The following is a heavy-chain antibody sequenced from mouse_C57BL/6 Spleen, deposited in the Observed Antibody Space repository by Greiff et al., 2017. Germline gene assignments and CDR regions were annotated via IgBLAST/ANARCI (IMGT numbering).Heavy chain of an antibody. CDR3: AKSPVVADYFDY. CDR2: INPYNGGT. V-gene: IGHV1-19*01. CDR1: GYTFTDYY. D-gene: IGHD1-1*01. J-gene: IGHJ2*01. Sequence: VQLKQSGPVLVKPGASVKMSCKASGYTFTDYYMNWVKQSHGKSLEWIGVINPYNGGTSYNQKFKGKATLTVDKSSSTAYMELNSLTSEDSAVYYCAKSPVVADYFDYWGQGTTLTVSS.